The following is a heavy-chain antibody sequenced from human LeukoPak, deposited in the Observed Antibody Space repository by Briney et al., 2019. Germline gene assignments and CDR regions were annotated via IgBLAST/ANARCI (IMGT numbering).Heavy chain of an antibody. D-gene: IGHD2-2*01. V-gene: IGHV3-23*01. CDR2: ISGSGGDT. CDR3: ANPYLYCSSSNCQF. Sequence: GGSLRLSCAASGFTFSNFLMTWVRQAPGKGPEWVSAISGSGGDTYYADSVKGRFTISRDNSKNTLYLQMDSLRAEDTAVYYCANPYLYCSSSNCQFWGQGTLVTVSS. J-gene: IGHJ4*02. CDR1: GFTFSNFL.